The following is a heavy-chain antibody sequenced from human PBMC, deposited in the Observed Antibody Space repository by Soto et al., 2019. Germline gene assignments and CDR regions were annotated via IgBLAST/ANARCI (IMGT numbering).Heavy chain of an antibody. V-gene: IGHV4-4*02. J-gene: IGHJ5*02. CDR3: AREIVTAGGNNYFDP. CDR1: GGTVASSHW. CDR2: VYHTGDT. D-gene: IGHD2-21*02. Sequence: SETLSLTCGVSGGTVASSHWWSWVRQSPGRGLEWIGNVYHTGDTNFNPSLQSRVTFSVDKSNNQFSLRLTSVTAADTAVYFCAREIVTAGGNNYFDPWGHGTMVTVSS.